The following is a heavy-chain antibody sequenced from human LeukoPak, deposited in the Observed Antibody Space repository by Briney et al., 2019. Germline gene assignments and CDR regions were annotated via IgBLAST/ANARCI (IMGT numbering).Heavy chain of an antibody. Sequence: VRQVXXXXXXWVSGISASGGSTYHADSVRGRFTISRDNSKNTLYVQMDSLRDEDTAVYYCAKDQRWESPHYLDSWGQGTLVTVSS. J-gene: IGHJ4*02. D-gene: IGHD1-26*01. CDR3: AKDQRWESPHYLDS. V-gene: IGHV3-23*01. CDR2: ISASGGST.